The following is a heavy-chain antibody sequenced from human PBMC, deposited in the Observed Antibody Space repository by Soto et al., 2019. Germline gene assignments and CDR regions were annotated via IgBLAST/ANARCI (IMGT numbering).Heavy chain of an antibody. CDR2: IKTKTEGGTT. J-gene: IGHJ4*02. Sequence: GVSLILSCTASGFTSSNAWMNWVRQAPGKGLEWVGRIKTKTEGGTTDYAASVKGRFTISRDDSKNTLYLQVNSLKIEDTAVYYCTTDIWTSKATDYWGQGTLVTFSS. V-gene: IGHV3-15*01. D-gene: IGHD1-1*01. CDR1: GFTSSNAW. CDR3: TTDIWTSKATDY.